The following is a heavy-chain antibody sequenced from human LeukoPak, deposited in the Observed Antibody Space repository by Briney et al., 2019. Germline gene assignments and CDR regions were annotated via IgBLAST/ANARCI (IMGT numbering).Heavy chain of an antibody. V-gene: IGHV4-34*01. J-gene: IGHJ4*02. CDR3: ATFRWGVGFEY. D-gene: IGHD3-16*01. CDR1: GGSFSGSFSDYY. Sequence: PSETLSLTCAVYGGSFSGSFSDYYWTGIRQTPGKGLEWIGEIHHSGSTNYNPSLKSRVTISVDTSKNQFSLKLNSLTAADTAVYYCATFRWGVGFEYWGQGTLATVSS. CDR2: IHHSGST.